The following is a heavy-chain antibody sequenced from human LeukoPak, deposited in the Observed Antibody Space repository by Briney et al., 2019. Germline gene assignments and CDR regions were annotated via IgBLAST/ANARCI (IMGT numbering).Heavy chain of an antibody. D-gene: IGHD3-9*01. CDR1: GYSFTSGHY. CDR3: ARYFLRGFDY. J-gene: IGHJ4*02. Sequence: SETLSLTCSVSGYSFTSGHYWGWIRQPPGKGLEWIANIYHTGSAHYNPSLKSRVTIPVDTSKNQFSLKLSSVTAADTAVYYCARYFLRGFDYWGQGALVTVSS. V-gene: IGHV4-38-2*01. CDR2: IYHTGSA.